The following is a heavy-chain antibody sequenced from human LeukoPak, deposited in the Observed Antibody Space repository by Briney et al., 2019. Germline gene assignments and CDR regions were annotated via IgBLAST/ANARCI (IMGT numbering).Heavy chain of an antibody. V-gene: IGHV3-23*01. Sequence: GGSLRLSCAASGFSFRSYAMSWVRQAPGEGLEWVSAVSRSGDDTYYADSVRGRFTASRDNSRNTLYLHMSSLRAEDTAVYYCAKEEGTNCGGDCYYYMDVWGKGTTVTVSS. D-gene: IGHD2-21*01. CDR1: GFSFRSYA. CDR2: VSRSGDDT. J-gene: IGHJ6*03. CDR3: AKEEGTNCGGDCYYYMDV.